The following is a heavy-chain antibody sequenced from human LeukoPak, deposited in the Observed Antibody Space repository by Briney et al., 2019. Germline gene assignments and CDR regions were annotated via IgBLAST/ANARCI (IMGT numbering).Heavy chain of an antibody. CDR2: IYTSGST. CDR1: VGSISGYY. J-gene: IGHJ5*02. Sequence: PSETLSLTCTVSVGSISGYYWSWIRQPAGKGLEWIGRIYTSGSTNYNPSLKSRVTMSVDTSKNQFSLKLSSVTAADTAVYYCAREADHRGWFDPWGQGTLVTVSS. V-gene: IGHV4-4*07. CDR3: AREADHRGWFDP. D-gene: IGHD3-16*01.